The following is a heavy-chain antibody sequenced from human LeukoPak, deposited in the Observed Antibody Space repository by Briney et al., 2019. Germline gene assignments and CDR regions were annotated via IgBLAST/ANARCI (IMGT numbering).Heavy chain of an antibody. Sequence: SETLSLTCTVSGGSISSYYWSWIRQPPGKGLEWIGYIYYSGSTNYNPSLKSRVTISVDTSKNQFSLKLSSVTAADTAVYYCARAISGSYSLAFDIWGQGTMVTVSS. V-gene: IGHV4-59*01. D-gene: IGHD1-26*01. CDR1: GGSISSYY. J-gene: IGHJ3*02. CDR3: ARAISGSYSLAFDI. CDR2: IYYSGST.